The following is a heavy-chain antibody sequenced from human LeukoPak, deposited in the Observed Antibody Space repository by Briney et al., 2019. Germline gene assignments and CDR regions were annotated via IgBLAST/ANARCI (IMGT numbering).Heavy chain of an antibody. CDR1: GFTFSSYW. CDR2: IKQDGSEK. V-gene: IGHV3-7*01. Sequence: QTGGSLRLSCAASGFTFSSYWMSWVCQAPGKGLEWVANIKQDGSEKYYVDSVKGRFTISRDNAKNSLYLQMNSLRAEDTAVYYCARDAMGYCSSTSCPNDAFDIWGQGTMVTVSS. CDR3: ARDAMGYCSSTSCPNDAFDI. D-gene: IGHD2-2*01. J-gene: IGHJ3*02.